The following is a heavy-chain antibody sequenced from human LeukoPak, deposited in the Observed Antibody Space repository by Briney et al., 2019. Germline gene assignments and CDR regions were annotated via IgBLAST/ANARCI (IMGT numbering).Heavy chain of an antibody. CDR1: GYSISSGYY. D-gene: IGHD5-18*01. CDR2: IYHSGST. J-gene: IGHJ4*02. V-gene: IGHV4-38-2*02. Sequence: SETLSLTCTVSGYSISSGYYWGWIRQPPGKGLKGIGSIYHSGSTYYNPSLKSRVTISVDTSKNQFSLKLSSVTAADTAVYYCAKVSGYSYPDYYFDYWGQGTLVTVSS. CDR3: AKVSGYSYPDYYFDY.